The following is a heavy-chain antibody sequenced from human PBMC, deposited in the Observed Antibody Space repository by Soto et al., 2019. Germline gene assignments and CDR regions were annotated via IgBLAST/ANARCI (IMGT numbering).Heavy chain of an antibody. D-gene: IGHD2-15*01. J-gene: IGHJ1*01. Sequence: ASVKVSCKASGYTFTSYGISWVRQAPGQGLEWMGWISAYNGNTNYAQKLQGRVTMTTDTSTSTAYMELRSLRSDDTAVYYCARDPRYCSGGSCYSGPGYWQHWGQGTQVTV. V-gene: IGHV1-18*01. CDR3: ARDPRYCSGGSCYSGPGYWQH. CDR1: GYTFTSYG. CDR2: ISAYNGNT.